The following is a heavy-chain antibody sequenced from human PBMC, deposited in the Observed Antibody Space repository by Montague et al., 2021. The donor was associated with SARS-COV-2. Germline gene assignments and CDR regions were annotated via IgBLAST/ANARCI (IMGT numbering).Heavy chain of an antibody. CDR2: ISSSSYI. Sequence: SLRLSCAASGFTFSSYSLNWVRQAPGKGLEWVSSISSSSYIYYADSVKGRFTISRDNAKNSLYLQMNSLRAEDTAVYYCARDGRHYWGQGTLVTVSS. D-gene: IGHD2-15*01. CDR3: ARDGRHY. V-gene: IGHV3-21*01. J-gene: IGHJ4*02. CDR1: GFTFSSYS.